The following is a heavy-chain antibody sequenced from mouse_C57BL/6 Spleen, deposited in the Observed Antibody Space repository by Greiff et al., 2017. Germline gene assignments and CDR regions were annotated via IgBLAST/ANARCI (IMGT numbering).Heavy chain of an antibody. V-gene: IGHV1-52*01. CDR1: GYTFTSYW. D-gene: IGHD4-1*01. Sequence: VQLQQPGAELVRPGSSVKLSCKASGYTFTSYWMHWVKQRPIQGLEWIGNIDPSDSETHYNQKFKDKAAFTIDKSSSTAYMQLRSLTAEDSAVYYCATGARDFGYWGQGTTLTVSS. CDR3: ATGARDFGY. J-gene: IGHJ2*01. CDR2: IDPSDSET.